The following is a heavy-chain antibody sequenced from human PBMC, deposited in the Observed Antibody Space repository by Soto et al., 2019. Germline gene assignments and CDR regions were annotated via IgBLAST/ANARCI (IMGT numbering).Heavy chain of an antibody. CDR3: AKGFSGHYYDF. V-gene: IGHV3-23*01. CDR1: GF. Sequence: EVQVLESGGGLVQPGGSLRLSCAASGFMSWVRQAPGKGLEWVSAISDYGANTYYVDSVKGRFTISGDNAKNTLYLQMNSLRAEDTAVYYCAKGFSGHYYDFRGQGTLVTVSS. CDR2: ISDYGANT. J-gene: IGHJ4*02. D-gene: IGHD3-22*01.